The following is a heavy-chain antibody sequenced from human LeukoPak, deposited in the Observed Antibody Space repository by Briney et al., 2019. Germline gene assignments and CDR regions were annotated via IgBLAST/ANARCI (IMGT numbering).Heavy chain of an antibody. Sequence: ASVKVSCKASGYTVTSYGISWVRQAPGQGLEWMGWISAHNGNTNYAQKLQGRVTMTTDTSTSTAYMELRSLRSDDTAVYYCARAGGYCGRISCPYYFDYWGQGSLVAVSS. J-gene: IGHJ4*02. D-gene: IGHD2-15*01. CDR1: GYTVTSYG. CDR3: ARAGGYCGRISCPYYFDY. V-gene: IGHV1-18*01. CDR2: ISAHNGNT.